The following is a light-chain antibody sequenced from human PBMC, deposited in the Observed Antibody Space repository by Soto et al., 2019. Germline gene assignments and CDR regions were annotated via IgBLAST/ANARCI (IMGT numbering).Light chain of an antibody. CDR3: QQYSNWRPIT. CDR1: QSVSTN. Sequence: IVMPQSPSTLSVSPGERSTLSCISSQSVSTNLAWYQQKPGQAPRLLIYDASTRATGIPAKFSGSGSGTEFTLTISSLQSEDFAVYYCQQYSNWRPITFGQGTRLEIK. V-gene: IGKV3D-15*01. J-gene: IGKJ5*01. CDR2: DAS.